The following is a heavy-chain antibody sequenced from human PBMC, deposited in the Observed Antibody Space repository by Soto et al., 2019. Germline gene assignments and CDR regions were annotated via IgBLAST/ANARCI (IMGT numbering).Heavy chain of an antibody. V-gene: IGHV3-21*04. J-gene: IGHJ4*02. CDR3: ARSKGIVGATTRIPGY. CDR1: GFTFSRYS. D-gene: IGHD1-26*01. Sequence: PRGSLRLSCAASGFTFSRYSMKWVRQAPGKGLEWVSSISISSSSIDYADSVKGRFTVSRDNAKNSLYLQMNSLRAEDTAVYYCARSKGIVGATTRIPGYWGQGTLVTVSS. CDR2: ISISSSSI.